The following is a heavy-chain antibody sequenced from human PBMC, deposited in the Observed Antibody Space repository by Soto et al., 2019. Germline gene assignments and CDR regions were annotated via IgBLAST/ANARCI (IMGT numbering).Heavy chain of an antibody. D-gene: IGHD3-22*01. Sequence: QVHLMQSGAEVKKPGSSVKVSCKASGGTFGSDAITWVRQAPGQGLECVGRIIPIFGTTNYAQNLQGRVTISADKSTLTSYMELHSLTSDDTALYYCARDRTDSGYYTNWLDPWGQGTQVTVSS. CDR3: ARDRTDSGYYTNWLDP. CDR2: IIPIFGTT. J-gene: IGHJ5*02. CDR1: GGTFGSDA. V-gene: IGHV1-69*06.